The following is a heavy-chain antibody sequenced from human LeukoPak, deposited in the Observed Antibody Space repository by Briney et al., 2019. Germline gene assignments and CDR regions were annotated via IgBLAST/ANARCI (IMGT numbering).Heavy chain of an antibody. J-gene: IGHJ6*02. CDR1: GFTVSSNY. CDR2: IYSGGST. CDR3: ARRRCGGDRYGDYYYYYGMDV. Sequence: GGSLRLSCAASGFTVSSNYMSWVRQAPGKGLEWVSVIYSGGSTYYADSVKGRFTISRDNSKNTLYLQMNSLRAEDTAVYYCARRRCGGDRYGDYYYYYGMDVWGQGTTVTVSS. V-gene: IGHV3-53*01. D-gene: IGHD2-21*02.